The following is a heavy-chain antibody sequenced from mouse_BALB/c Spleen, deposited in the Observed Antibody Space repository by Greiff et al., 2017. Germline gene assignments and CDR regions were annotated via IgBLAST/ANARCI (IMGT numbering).Heavy chain of an antibody. CDR2: IRNKANGYTT. D-gene: IGHD2-1*01. Sequence: EVMLVESGGGLVQPGGSLRLSCATSGFTFTDYYMSWVRQPPGKALEWLGFIRNKANGYTTEYSASVKGRFTISRDNSQSILYLQMNTLRAEDSATYYCARDKLLGDAMDYWGQGTSVTVSS. CDR3: ARDKLLGDAMDY. CDR1: GFTFTDYY. V-gene: IGHV7-3*02. J-gene: IGHJ4*01.